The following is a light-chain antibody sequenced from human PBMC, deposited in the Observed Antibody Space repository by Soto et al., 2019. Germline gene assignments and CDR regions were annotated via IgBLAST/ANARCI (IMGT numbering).Light chain of an antibody. Sequence: IVMTQSPATLSVSPGERVTLSCRASETVRTNLAWFQQKPGQTPRLLIFGASTRATGIPTRYTGSESETEFTLTIGSLQSEDLAVYYGQQYYNWPPYSCGQGTKLEIK. CDR2: GAS. J-gene: IGKJ2*03. CDR3: QQYYNWPPYS. CDR1: ETVRTN. V-gene: IGKV3-15*01.